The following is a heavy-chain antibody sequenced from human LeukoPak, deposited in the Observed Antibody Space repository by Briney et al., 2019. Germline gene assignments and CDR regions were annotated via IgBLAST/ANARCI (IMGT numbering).Heavy chain of an antibody. V-gene: IGHV3-74*01. D-gene: IGHD2-8*02. J-gene: IGHJ4*02. Sequence: GGSLRLSCAASGFTFSSYWMHWVRQAPGKGLVWVSRINSDGSSTSYADSVRGRFTISRDNSKSTLSLQMNSLRAEDTAIYYCATYRQVLLPFESWGQGTLVTVSS. CDR3: ATYRQVLLPFES. CDR2: INSDGSST. CDR1: GFTFSSYW.